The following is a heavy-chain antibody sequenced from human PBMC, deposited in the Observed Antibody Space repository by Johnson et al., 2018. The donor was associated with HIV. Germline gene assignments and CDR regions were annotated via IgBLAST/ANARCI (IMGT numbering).Heavy chain of an antibody. CDR1: GFTFSSYW. CDR3: ARSQVAATSEGAFDI. V-gene: IGHV3-7*01. Sequence: VQLVESGGGLVLPGGSLRLSCVGSGFTFSSYWMSWVRQAPGKGLEWVATIKQDGSERYHVDSVKGRFTISRDNSKNTLYLQMNSLRAEDTAVYYCARSQVAATSEGAFDIWGQGTMVTVSS. D-gene: IGHD2-15*01. J-gene: IGHJ3*02. CDR2: IKQDGSER.